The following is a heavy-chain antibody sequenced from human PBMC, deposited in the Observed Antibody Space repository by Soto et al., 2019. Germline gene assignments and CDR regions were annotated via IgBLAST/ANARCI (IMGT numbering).Heavy chain of an antibody. Sequence: AGGSLRLSCAASGFTFSSYWVHWVRQTPGKGLVWVSRINSDGSSTSYADSVKGRFTISRDNAKNTLYLQMNSLRAEDTAVYYCARDPWNQYSSGWYPFDHWGQGTLVTVSS. D-gene: IGHD6-19*01. CDR1: GFTFSSYW. J-gene: IGHJ4*02. V-gene: IGHV3-74*01. CDR3: ARDPWNQYSSGWYPFDH. CDR2: INSDGSST.